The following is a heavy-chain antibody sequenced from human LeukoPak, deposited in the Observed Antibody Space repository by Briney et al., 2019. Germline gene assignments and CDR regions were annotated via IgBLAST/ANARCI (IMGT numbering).Heavy chain of an antibody. D-gene: IGHD6-6*01. CDR3: ARFGTSSSRFFDQ. J-gene: IGHJ4*02. CDR1: GDSIGSGTYY. Sequence: NTSETLSLTCTVSGDSIGSGTYYWSWIRQPPGKGLEWIGYIHYSGTTNYYPSLKSRVTIALDTSKNQFSLKLNSVTAADTAVYYCARFGTSSSRFFDQWGQGTLVTVSS. V-gene: IGHV4-61*01. CDR2: IHYSGTT.